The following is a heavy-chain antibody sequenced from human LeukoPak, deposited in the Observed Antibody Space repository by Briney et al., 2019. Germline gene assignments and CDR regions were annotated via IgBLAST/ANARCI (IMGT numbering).Heavy chain of an antibody. Sequence: SVKVSCKASGGTFSSYAISWVRQAPGQGLELMGGIIPIFGTANYARKFQGRVTITADESTSTAYMELSSLRSEDTAVYYCAGESGCSGGSCYPNWFDPWGQGTLVTVSS. J-gene: IGHJ5*02. CDR2: IIPIFGTA. V-gene: IGHV1-69*01. CDR1: GGTFSSYA. CDR3: AGESGCSGGSCYPNWFDP. D-gene: IGHD2-15*01.